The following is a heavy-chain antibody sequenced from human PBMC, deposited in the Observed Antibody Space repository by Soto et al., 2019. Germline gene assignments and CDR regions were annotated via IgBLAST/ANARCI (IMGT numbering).Heavy chain of an antibody. CDR3: AREGNLGRWLQPLDF. CDR2: IHYNGNT. J-gene: IGHJ4*02. Sequence: QVQLQVSAPGLVKPSETLSLTCTVSGDSISAYSWSWVRQPPGKGLEWIGNIHYNGNTKYNPSLTSRVTMSVDTSKNQFSLTLLSVTAADTAKYFCAREGNLGRWLQPLDFWGQGTLVTVSS. V-gene: IGHV4-59*01. CDR1: GDSISAYS. D-gene: IGHD5-12*01.